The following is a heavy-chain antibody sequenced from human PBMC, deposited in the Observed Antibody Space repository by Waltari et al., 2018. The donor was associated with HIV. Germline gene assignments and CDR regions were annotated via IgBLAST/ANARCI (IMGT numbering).Heavy chain of an antibody. CDR2: IYYSGST. CDR3: ARESWSEGN. Sequence: QVQLQESGPGLVKPSQTLSLTCTVSGCSISSGGYYWSWIRQHPGKGLEWIWYIYYSGSTYYHPSLRSRVTISVETSKNQFSQKRSSVTAADTAVYYCARESWSEGNWGQGTLVTVSS. J-gene: IGHJ4*02. CDR1: GCSISSGGYY. V-gene: IGHV4-31*03.